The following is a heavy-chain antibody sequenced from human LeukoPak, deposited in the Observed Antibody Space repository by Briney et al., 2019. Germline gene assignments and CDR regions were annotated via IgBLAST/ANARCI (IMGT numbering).Heavy chain of an antibody. D-gene: IGHD2-2*01. CDR2: INAGNGNT. CDR3: ARELVPAANYYYYGMDV. V-gene: IGHV1-3*01. Sequence: ASVRVSCKASGYTFTSYAMHWVRQAPGQRLEWMGWINAGNGNTKYSQKFQGRVTITRDTSASTAYMELSSLRSEDTAVYYCARELVPAANYYYYGMDVWGKGTTVTVSS. J-gene: IGHJ6*04. CDR1: GYTFTSYA.